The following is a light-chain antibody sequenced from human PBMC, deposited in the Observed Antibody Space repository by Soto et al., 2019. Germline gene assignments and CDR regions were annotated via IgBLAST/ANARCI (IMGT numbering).Light chain of an antibody. Sequence: QSALTQPASVSGSPGQSITISCTGTGSDVGGYNYVSWYQQHPGKAPKLMIYEVNNRPSGISNRFSGSKSGNMASLTISGLQTEDEADYYCCSFTSSSTWVFGGGTKLTVL. V-gene: IGLV2-14*01. J-gene: IGLJ3*02. CDR2: EVN. CDR1: GSDVGGYNY. CDR3: CSFTSSSTWV.